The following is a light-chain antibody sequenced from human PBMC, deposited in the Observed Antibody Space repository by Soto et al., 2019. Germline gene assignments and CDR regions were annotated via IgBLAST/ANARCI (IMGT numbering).Light chain of an antibody. Sequence: AIQMTQSPSSLSASVGDRVTISCRASQGIGNALGWYQQKQGKPPKVLIYGASNLQSGVPQRFSGSGSGTDFTLAISSLQPEDSATYYCLQDINYPWTFGQGTKVDIK. CDR3: LQDINYPWT. CDR2: GAS. V-gene: IGKV1-6*01. CDR1: QGIGNA. J-gene: IGKJ1*01.